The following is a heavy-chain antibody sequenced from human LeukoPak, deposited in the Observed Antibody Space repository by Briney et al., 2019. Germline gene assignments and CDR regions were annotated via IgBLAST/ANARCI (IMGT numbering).Heavy chain of an antibody. CDR3: TREGCSPMEYNWNYECWFDP. J-gene: IGHJ5*02. Sequence: PGGSLRLSCAASGFTFSSYSMNWVRQAPGKGLEWVGFIRSKAYGGTTEYAASVKGRFTISRDDSKSIAYLQMNSLKTEDTAVYYCTREGCSPMEYNWNYECWFDPWGQGTLVTVSS. CDR2: IRSKAYGGTT. V-gene: IGHV3-49*04. CDR1: GFTFSSYS. D-gene: IGHD1-7*01.